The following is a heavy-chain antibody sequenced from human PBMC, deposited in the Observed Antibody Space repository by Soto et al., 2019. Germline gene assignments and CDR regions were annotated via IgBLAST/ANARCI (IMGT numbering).Heavy chain of an antibody. CDR1: GFTFSDYY. J-gene: IGHJ4*02. CDR2: IKSKTDGETT. D-gene: IGHD2-21*01. V-gene: IGHV3-15*01. Sequence: PGGSLRLSCAASGFTFSDYYMSWVRQAPGQGLEWLGRIKSKTDGETTEYAAPVKGRFSISRDDSKNTLFLQMNNLEIADTGTYYCAPLYEGQQYSIDYWGQGTLVTVSS. CDR3: APLYEGQQYSIDY.